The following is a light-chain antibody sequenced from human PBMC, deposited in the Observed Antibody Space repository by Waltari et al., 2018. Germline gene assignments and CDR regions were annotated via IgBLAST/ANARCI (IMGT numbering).Light chain of an antibody. V-gene: IGLV2-11*01. Sequence: QSALTQPRSVSGSPGQSVTISCTGTSSDVGGYNYVSWFQQHPGKAPKLMIHDVSKRPSGVPYRFAGSKSCNTASLTISGLQADDETDYYCCSYAGRYTWVFGGGTKLTVL. J-gene: IGLJ3*02. CDR2: DVS. CDR3: CSYAGRYTWV. CDR1: SSDVGGYNY.